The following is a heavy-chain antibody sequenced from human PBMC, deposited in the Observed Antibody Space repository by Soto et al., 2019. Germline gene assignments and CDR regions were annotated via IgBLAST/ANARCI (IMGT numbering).Heavy chain of an antibody. D-gene: IGHD2-21*01. J-gene: IGHJ5*02. CDR1: GAALNSGNYY. V-gene: IGHV4-31*03. CDR3: ARLRIATNNYKWFDP. CDR2: IYVTGAV. Sequence: SETLSLTCSVYGAALNSGNYYWSWIRQVPGKGLEWIGHIYVTGAVDYNPSLRDRITISQDTSERQFSLNLRLVTAADTAVYYCARLRIATNNYKWFDPWGQGTLVTVSS.